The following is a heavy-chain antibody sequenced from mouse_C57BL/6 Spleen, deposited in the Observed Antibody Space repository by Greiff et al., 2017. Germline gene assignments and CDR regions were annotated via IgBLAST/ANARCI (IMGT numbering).Heavy chain of an antibody. J-gene: IGHJ2*01. CDR1: GFTFSSYA. V-gene: IGHV5-4*01. CDR3: ARDRNGPDY. Sequence: DVKLVESGGGLVKPGGSLKLSCAASGFTFSSYAMSWVRQTPEKRLEWVATISDGGSYTYYPDNVKGRFTISRDNAKNNLYLQMSHLKSEDTAMYYCARDRNGPDYWGQGTTLTVSS. CDR2: ISDGGSYT.